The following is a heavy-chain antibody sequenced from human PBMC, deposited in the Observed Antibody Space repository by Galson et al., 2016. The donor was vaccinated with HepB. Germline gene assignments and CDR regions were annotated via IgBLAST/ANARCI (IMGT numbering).Heavy chain of an antibody. CDR2: IWYDGSNN. CDR1: GFPFSSYG. Sequence: SLRLSCAASGFPFSSYGMHWVRQAPGKGLEWVGFIWYDGSNNFYEDSVKGRFTISGDNSKNTLYLQMNSLRAEDTAVYYCARGFAVPGRIDSWGQGTLVIVSS. J-gene: IGHJ4*02. CDR3: ARGFAVPGRIDS. V-gene: IGHV3-33*01. D-gene: IGHD2-2*01.